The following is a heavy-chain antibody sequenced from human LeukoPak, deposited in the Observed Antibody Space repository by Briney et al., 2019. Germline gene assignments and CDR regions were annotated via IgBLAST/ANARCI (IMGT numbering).Heavy chain of an antibody. D-gene: IGHD2-2*01. V-gene: IGHV4-61*02. CDR3: AREDARSVPTAISPLDY. CDR1: GGSLSSGSYY. CDR2: IYTSGST. Sequence: SETLSLPCTVSGGSLSSGSYYWRWIRRPAGRGLEWIGRIYTSGSTHYNPALKSRLTISLDTSKNQFSLKLSSVTAADTAVYYFAREDARSVPTAISPLDYWGQGTLVTVSS. J-gene: IGHJ4*02.